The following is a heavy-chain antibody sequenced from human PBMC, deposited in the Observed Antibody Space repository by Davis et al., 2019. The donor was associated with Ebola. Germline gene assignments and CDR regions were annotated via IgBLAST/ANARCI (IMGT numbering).Heavy chain of an antibody. V-gene: IGHV1-18*01. D-gene: IGHD3-22*01. CDR2: ISAYNGNT. CDR1: GYTFTSHG. CDR3: ARDAKGFYYDISYAFDI. Sequence: ASVKVSCKASGYTFTSHGISWVRQAPGQGLEWMGWISAYNGNTNYAQKVQGRVTITRDTSASTAYMELSSLRSEDTAVYYCARDAKGFYYDISYAFDIRGQGTMVTVSS. J-gene: IGHJ3*02.